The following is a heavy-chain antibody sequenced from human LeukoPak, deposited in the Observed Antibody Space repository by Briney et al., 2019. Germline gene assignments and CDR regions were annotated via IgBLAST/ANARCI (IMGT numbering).Heavy chain of an antibody. J-gene: IGHJ4*02. CDR1: GYTFSAYS. Sequence: GGSLRLSCEASGYTFSAYSVNWVRQAPGKALEWVSYIGADSAMYYADSVKGRFTISRDNAKNSLYLQMNSLRAEDTAVYYCVRDHLWSFDYWGRGTLVTVSS. CDR3: VRDHLWSFDY. D-gene: IGHD3-10*01. V-gene: IGHV3-48*04. CDR2: IGADSAM.